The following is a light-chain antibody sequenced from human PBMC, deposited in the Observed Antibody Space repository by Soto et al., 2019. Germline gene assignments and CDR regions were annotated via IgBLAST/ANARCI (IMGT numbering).Light chain of an antibody. V-gene: IGKV3-20*01. CDR3: HHYVT. J-gene: IGKJ1*01. Sequence: EIVVTQSPGTLYLSPGDRATLSGRASQSGSRSYLGWYQQKPGQAPRLRMYGASIMSAGVPDRFSGSGSGTEFTLTSSRLEPAEFKVYYCHHYVTFRQGTKVAL. CDR2: GAS. CDR1: QSGSRSY.